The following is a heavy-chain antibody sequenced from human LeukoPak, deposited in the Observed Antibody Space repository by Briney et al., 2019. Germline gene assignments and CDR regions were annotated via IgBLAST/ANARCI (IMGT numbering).Heavy chain of an antibody. Sequence: PRASVKVSCKASGGTFTSYGISWVRQAPGQGLERMGWISAYNGNTNYAQKLQGRVTMTTDTSTSTAYMELRSLRSDDTAVYYCARGHYYDFWSGYPQRVGYYYYYMDVWGKGTTVTVSS. J-gene: IGHJ6*03. D-gene: IGHD3-3*01. CDR1: GGTFTSYG. CDR3: ARGHYYDFWSGYPQRVGYYYYYMDV. CDR2: ISAYNGNT. V-gene: IGHV1-18*01.